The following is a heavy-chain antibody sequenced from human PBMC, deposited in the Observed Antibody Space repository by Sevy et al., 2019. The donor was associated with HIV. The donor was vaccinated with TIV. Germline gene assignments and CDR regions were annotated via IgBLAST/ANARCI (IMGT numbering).Heavy chain of an antibody. Sequence: GGSLRLSCAASGFTFSNAWMSWVRQAPGKGLEWVGRIKSKTDGGTTDYAAPVKGRFTISREDSKNTLYMQMNSLKTQDTAVYYCTTASYSGYELYYYYYGMDVWGQGTTVTVSS. CDR3: TTASYSGYELYYYYYGMDV. CDR2: IKSKTDGGTT. CDR1: GFTFSNAW. J-gene: IGHJ6*02. V-gene: IGHV3-15*01. D-gene: IGHD5-12*01.